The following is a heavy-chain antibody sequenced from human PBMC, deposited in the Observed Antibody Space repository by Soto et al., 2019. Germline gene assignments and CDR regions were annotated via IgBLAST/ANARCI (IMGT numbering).Heavy chain of an antibody. CDR1: GFTFSSYA. J-gene: IGHJ4*02. CDR2: ISGSGGST. V-gene: IGHV3-23*01. D-gene: IGHD2-15*01. CDR3: AKDARGYCSGGSCYSGGGY. Sequence: GGSLRLSCAASGFTFSSYAMSWVRQAPGKGLEWVSAISGSGGSTYYADSVKGRFTISRDNSKNTLYLQMNSLRAEDTAVYYCAKDARGYCSGGSCYSGGGYWGQGTLVTVSS.